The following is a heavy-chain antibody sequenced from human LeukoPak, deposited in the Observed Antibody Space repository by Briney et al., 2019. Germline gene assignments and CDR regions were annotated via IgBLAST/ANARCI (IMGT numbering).Heavy chain of an antibody. D-gene: IGHD6-19*01. Sequence: GSLRLSCAASGFTFSSYAMHWVRQAPGKGLEWVAVISYDGSNKYYADSVKGRFTIPRDNSKNTLYLQMNSLRAEDTAVYYCARAEYGSGWYGTGDYWGQGTLVTVSS. CDR1: GFTFSSYA. CDR2: ISYDGSNK. CDR3: ARAEYGSGWYGTGDY. V-gene: IGHV3-30*04. J-gene: IGHJ4*02.